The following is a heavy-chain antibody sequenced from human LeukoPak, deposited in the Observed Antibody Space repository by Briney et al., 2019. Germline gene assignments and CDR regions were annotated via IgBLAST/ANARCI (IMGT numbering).Heavy chain of an antibody. CDR1: GFTFSSYG. Sequence: PGGSLRLSCAASGFTFSSYGMHWVRQAPGKGLEWVAFIRYDGSNKYYADSVKGRFTISRDNSKNTLYLQMNSLRAEDTAVYYCAKVRFRFGDGYYFDYRGQGTLVTVSS. CDR3: AKVRFRFGDGYYFDY. V-gene: IGHV3-30*02. CDR2: IRYDGSNK. J-gene: IGHJ4*02. D-gene: IGHD3-10*01.